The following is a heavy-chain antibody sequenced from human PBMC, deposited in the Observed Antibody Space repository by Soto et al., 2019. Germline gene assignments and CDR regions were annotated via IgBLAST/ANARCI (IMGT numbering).Heavy chain of an antibody. CDR2: INPNSGGT. J-gene: IGHJ6*02. Sequence: QVQLVQSGAEVKKPGASVKVSCKASGYTFTGYYMHWVRQALGQGLEWMGWINPNSGGTNFARKFQGRVTMTRDTSISTAYMELSRLRSDDTAVYYCARDPPQMTTAAYYYYGMDVWGQGTTVTVSS. CDR3: ARDPPQMTTAAYYYYGMDV. CDR1: GYTFTGYY. V-gene: IGHV1-2*02. D-gene: IGHD4-17*01.